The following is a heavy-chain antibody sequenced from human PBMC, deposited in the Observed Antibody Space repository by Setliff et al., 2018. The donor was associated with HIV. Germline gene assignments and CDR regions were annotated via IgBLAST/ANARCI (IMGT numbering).Heavy chain of an antibody. CDR3: ARDRGDYGGYYYYGMDV. Sequence: GESLTISCAASGFIFSDYYMSWIRQAPGKGLEWISYISTSGSTIHYADSVKGRFTISRDNAKNSLYLQMNSLRAEDTAVYYCARDRGDYGGYYYYGMDVWGQGTPVTVSS. D-gene: IGHD4-17*01. J-gene: IGHJ6*02. V-gene: IGHV3-11*04. CDR2: ISTSGSTI. CDR1: GFIFSDYY.